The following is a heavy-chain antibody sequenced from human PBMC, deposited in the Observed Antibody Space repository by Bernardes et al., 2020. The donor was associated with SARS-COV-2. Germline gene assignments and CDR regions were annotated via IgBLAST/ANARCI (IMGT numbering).Heavy chain of an antibody. Sequence: GGSLRLSRAASGFTFSHYGMHWVRQAPGKGLEWVAVIWNDGTKKYYGDSVKGRFTISRDDSKDTLYLQMDSLRAEDTALYYCVRSNYGDGNGEGDASDIWGQGAMVTVSS. J-gene: IGHJ3*02. D-gene: IGHD4-17*01. CDR2: IWNDGTKK. V-gene: IGHV3-33*01. CDR1: GFTFSHYG. CDR3: VRSNYGDGNGEGDASDI.